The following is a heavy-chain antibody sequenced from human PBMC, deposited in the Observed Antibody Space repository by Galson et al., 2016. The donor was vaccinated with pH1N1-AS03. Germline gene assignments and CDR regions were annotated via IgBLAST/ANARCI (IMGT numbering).Heavy chain of an antibody. CDR2: IRQDGSEK. Sequence: SPRLSCAASGFSFSASWMSWVRQAPGKGLEWVANIRQDGSEKYYVDSVEGRFTISRDNAKNSLYLQMNSLRDEDRAVYYCARESPLNYYLDPWGRGTLVTVSS. J-gene: IGHJ2*01. V-gene: IGHV3-7*03. CDR3: ARESPLNYYLDP. CDR1: GFSFSASW. D-gene: IGHD1-7*01.